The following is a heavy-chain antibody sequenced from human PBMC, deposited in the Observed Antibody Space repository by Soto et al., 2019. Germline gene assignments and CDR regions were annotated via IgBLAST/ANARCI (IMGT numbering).Heavy chain of an antibody. V-gene: IGHV1-18*01. D-gene: IGHD2-21*02. J-gene: IGHJ4*02. CDR1: GYTFTSYG. CDR2: ISAYNGNT. CDR3: ARDHAGYCGGDCRLCDY. Sequence: GASVKVSCKASGYTFTSYGISWVRQAPGQGLEWMGWISAYNGNTNYAQKLQGRVTMTTDTSTSTAYMELRSLRSDDTAVYYCARDHAGYCGGDCRLCDYWGQGTLVTVSS.